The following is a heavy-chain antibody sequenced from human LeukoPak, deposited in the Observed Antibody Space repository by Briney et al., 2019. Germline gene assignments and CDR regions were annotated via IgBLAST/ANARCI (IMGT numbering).Heavy chain of an antibody. J-gene: IGHJ4*02. V-gene: IGHV1-2*06. D-gene: IGHD2-15*01. CDR2: INPNSGAT. CDR3: DSDRVRFGGGNLQY. Sequence: GASVKVSCMASGYTFTGYYMHWVRQAPGLGLERMGRINPNSGATNYAQKFQGRVTITRDTPLTTPYMLPSTLRSDDMAPYYCDSDRVRFGGGNLQYWGQGTLVTVSS. CDR1: GYTFTGYY.